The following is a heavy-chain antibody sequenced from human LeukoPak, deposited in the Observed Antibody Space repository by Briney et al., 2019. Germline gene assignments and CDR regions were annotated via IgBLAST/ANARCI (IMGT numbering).Heavy chain of an antibody. V-gene: IGHV4-34*01. CDR2: INHSGST. D-gene: IGHD2-2*01. CDR1: SGSFSGYY. CDR3: ARSPCSSTSCYYYYGMDV. Sequence: KPSETLSLTCAVYSGSFSGYYWSWIRQPPGKGLEWIGEINHSGSTNFNPSLKSRVTISLDTSKNQFSLKLSSVTAADTAVYYCARSPCSSTSCYYYYGMDVWGQGTTVTVSS. J-gene: IGHJ6*02.